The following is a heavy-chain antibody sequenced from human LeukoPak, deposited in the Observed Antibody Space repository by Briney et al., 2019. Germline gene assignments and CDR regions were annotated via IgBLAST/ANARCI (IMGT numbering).Heavy chain of an antibody. J-gene: IGHJ5*02. V-gene: IGHV4-39*07. CDR3: ARGAYYYDSSGYLAFDP. CDR2: IYYSGST. CDR1: GGSISSSNFY. Sequence: SETLSLTCTVSGGSISSSNFYWGWIRQPPGKGLEWIGSIYYSGSTNYNPSLKSRVTISVDTSKNQFSLKLSSVTAADTAVYYCARGAYYYDSSGYLAFDPWGQGTLVTVSS. D-gene: IGHD3-22*01.